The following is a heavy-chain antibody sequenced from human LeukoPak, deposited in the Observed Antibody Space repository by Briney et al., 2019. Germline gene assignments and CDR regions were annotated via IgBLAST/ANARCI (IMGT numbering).Heavy chain of an antibody. CDR1: GYTFTGYY. D-gene: IGHD1-26*01. CDR3: ARDLAGSYYTHRDYYYMDV. CDR2: INPNSGGT. V-gene: IGHV1-2*02. Sequence: GASVKVSCKVSGYTFTGYYMHWVRQAPGQGLEWMGWINPNSGGTNYAQKFQGRVTMTRDTSISTAYMELSRLRSDDTAVYYCARDLAGSYYTHRDYYYMDVWGKGTTVTVSS. J-gene: IGHJ6*03.